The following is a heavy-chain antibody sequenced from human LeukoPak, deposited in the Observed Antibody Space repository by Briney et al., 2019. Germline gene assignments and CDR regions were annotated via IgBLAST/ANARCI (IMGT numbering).Heavy chain of an antibody. D-gene: IGHD2-15*01. CDR1: GFSFSSHS. J-gene: IGHJ4*02. CDR2: ISSSSTI. Sequence: PGGSLRLSCAASGFSFSSHSMNWVRQAPGKGLEWVSYISSSSTIYYADSVKGRFTISRDNAKNSLYLQMNSLRAEDTAVYYCASALGGAAKLGDYWGQGTLVTVSS. CDR3: ASALGGAAKLGDY. V-gene: IGHV3-48*01.